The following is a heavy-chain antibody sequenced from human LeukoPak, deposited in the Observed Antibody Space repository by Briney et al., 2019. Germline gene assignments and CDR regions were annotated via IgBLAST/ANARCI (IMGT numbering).Heavy chain of an antibody. CDR2: IKQDGSEK. J-gene: IGHJ4*02. Sequence: PGGSLRLSCAASGFTFSSYGMHWVRQAPGKGLEWAANIKQDGSEKYYVDSVKGRFIISRDNAKNSLYLQMNSLRAEDSAVYYCAREDYRDYNYWGQGTLVTVSS. V-gene: IGHV3-7*01. CDR3: AREDYRDYNY. D-gene: IGHD4-17*01. CDR1: GFTFSSYG.